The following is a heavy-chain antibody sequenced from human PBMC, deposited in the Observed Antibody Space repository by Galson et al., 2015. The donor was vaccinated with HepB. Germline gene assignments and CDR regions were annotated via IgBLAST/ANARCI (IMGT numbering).Heavy chain of an antibody. V-gene: IGHV1-69*13. J-gene: IGHJ4*02. Sequence: SVKVSCKASGGTFSNYAISLVRQAPGQGLEWMGGIIPLFGSANYAQKFQGGVIITADESTSTAYMELRRLRSDDTAVYHCARAFSGEPNLQYFFYCGQGTLVTVSS. D-gene: IGHD3-3*01. CDR2: IIPLFGSA. CDR3: ARAFSGEPNLQYFFY. CDR1: GGTFSNYA.